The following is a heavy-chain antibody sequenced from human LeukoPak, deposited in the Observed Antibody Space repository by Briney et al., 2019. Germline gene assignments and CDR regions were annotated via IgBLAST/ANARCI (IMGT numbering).Heavy chain of an antibody. Sequence: GGSLRLSCAASGFTFNIYGMHWVRQAPGKGLEWVAFIRYDESTKFYADSVKGRFTISRDNSKTTLYLQMNSLRAEDTAVYYCAKDGLSYYGSGSYYNVHFDYWGQGTLVTVSS. V-gene: IGHV3-30*02. CDR2: IRYDESTK. CDR3: AKDGLSYYGSGSYYNVHFDY. J-gene: IGHJ4*02. D-gene: IGHD3-10*01. CDR1: GFTFNIYG.